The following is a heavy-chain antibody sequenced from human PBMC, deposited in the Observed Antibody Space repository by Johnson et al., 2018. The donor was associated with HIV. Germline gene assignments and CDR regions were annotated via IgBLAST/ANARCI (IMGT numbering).Heavy chain of an antibody. CDR3: AREEGVGDDYGGKSAFDI. D-gene: IGHD4-23*01. CDR2: ISYDGSNK. Sequence: VQLVESGGGVVQPGRSLRLSCAASGFTFSSYAMHWVRQAPGKGLEWVAVISYDGSNKYYADSVKGRFTISRDNSKNTLYLQMNSLGAEDTAVYYCAREEGVGDDYGGKSAFDIWGQGTMVTVSS. V-gene: IGHV3-30-3*01. J-gene: IGHJ3*02. CDR1: GFTFSSYA.